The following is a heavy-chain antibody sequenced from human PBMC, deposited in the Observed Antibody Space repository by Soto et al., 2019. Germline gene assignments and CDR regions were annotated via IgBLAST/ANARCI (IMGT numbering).Heavy chain of an antibody. J-gene: IGHJ5*02. CDR1: GFTFSSYS. V-gene: IGHV3-21*01. CDR2: ISSSSSYI. Sequence: PGGSLRLSCAASGFTFSSYSMNWVRQAPGKGLEWVSSISSSSSYIYYADSVKGRFTISRDNAKNSLYLQMNSLRAEDTAVYYCARVDTAMVNRFDPWGQGTLVTVSS. CDR3: ARVDTAMVNRFDP. D-gene: IGHD5-18*01.